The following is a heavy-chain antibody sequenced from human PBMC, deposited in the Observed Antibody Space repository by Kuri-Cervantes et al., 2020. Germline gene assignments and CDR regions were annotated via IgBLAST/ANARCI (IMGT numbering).Heavy chain of an antibody. CDR3: ARDQGTVTEQNQDYGDWYYYYYGMDV. D-gene: IGHD4-17*01. CDR1: GYTLTELS. CDR2: FDPEDGGT. J-gene: IGHJ6*02. V-gene: IGHV1-24*01. Sequence: ASVKVSCKVSGYTLTELSMHWVRQAPGKGLEWMGGFDPEDGGTIYAQKFQGRVTMTEDTSTDTAYMELSRLRSEDTAVYYCARDQGTVTEQNQDYGDWYYYYYGMDVWGQGTTVTVSS.